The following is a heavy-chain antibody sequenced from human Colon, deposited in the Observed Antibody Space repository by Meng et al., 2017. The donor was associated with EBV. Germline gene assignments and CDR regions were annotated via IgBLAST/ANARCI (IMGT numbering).Heavy chain of an antibody. Sequence: VPPQESGPGLVKPSQTLSLTCTVSGGSISSGDYYWSWIRQPPGKGLEWIGYIYYSGSTYYNPSLKSRVTISVDTSKNQFSLKLSSVTAADTAVYYCARDRGGLGAFDYWGQGTLVTVSS. V-gene: IGHV4-30-4*01. CDR1: GGSISSGDYY. D-gene: IGHD5-12*01. CDR3: ARDRGGLGAFDY. J-gene: IGHJ4*02. CDR2: IYYSGST.